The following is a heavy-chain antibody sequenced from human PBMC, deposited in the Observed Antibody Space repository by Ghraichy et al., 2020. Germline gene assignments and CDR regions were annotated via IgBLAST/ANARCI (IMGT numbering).Heavy chain of an antibody. CDR3: ARGGSYDDYPHY. Sequence: VKVSCKASGYTFTSYDINWVRQATGQGLEWMGWMNPNSGNTGYAQKFQGRVTMTRNTSISTAYMELSSLRSEDTAVYYCARGGSYDDYPHYWGQGTLVTVSS. D-gene: IGHD3-10*01. J-gene: IGHJ4*02. V-gene: IGHV1-8*01. CDR1: GYTFTSYD. CDR2: MNPNSGNT.